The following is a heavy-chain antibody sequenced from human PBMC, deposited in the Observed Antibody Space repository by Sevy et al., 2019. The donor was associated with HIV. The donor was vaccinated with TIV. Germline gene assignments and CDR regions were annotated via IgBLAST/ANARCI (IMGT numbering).Heavy chain of an antibody. V-gene: IGHV3-66*01. J-gene: IGHJ4*02. D-gene: IGHD5-18*01. Sequence: GGSLRLSCAASGFTVNSNYMTWVRQAPGKGLEGVSVIHSDDTTYHADSVKDRFTISSDNFKHTLYLHMSSLRAEDTAVYYCARGKSGYGYALNYWGQGTLVTVSS. CDR1: GFTVNSNY. CDR3: ARGKSGYGYALNY. CDR2: IHSDDTT.